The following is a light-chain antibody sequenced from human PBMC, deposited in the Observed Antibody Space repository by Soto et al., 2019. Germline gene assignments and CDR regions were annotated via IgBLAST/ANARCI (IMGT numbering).Light chain of an antibody. CDR1: QSISSW. CDR3: QQSNSTRWT. J-gene: IGKJ1*01. CDR2: AAS. V-gene: IGKV1-39*01. Sequence: DIQMTQSPSTLSASLGDRVTITCRASQSISSWLAWYQQKPGKAPKLLIYAASSLQSGVPSRFSGSGYGKDFTLTISSLQPEDFATYYCQQSNSTRWTFSKGKKVDIK.